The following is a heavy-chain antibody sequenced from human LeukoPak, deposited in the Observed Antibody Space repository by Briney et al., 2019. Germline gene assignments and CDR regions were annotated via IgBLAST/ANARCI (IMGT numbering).Heavy chain of an antibody. CDR1: GFTFNIYW. CDR2: IKQDGTEK. CDR3: ARDAAVQQLGYYYYYMDV. J-gene: IGHJ6*03. Sequence: GGSLRLSCAASGFTFNIYWMTWVRQAPGKGLEWVAKIKQDGTEKYYVDSVKGRFTISRDNAKNSLYLQMNSLRAEDTAVYYCARDAAVQQLGYYYYYMDVWGKGTTVTVSS. D-gene: IGHD6-13*01. V-gene: IGHV3-7*01.